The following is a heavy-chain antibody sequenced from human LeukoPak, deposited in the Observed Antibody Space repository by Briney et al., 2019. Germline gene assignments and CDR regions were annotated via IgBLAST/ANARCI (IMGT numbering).Heavy chain of an antibody. CDR3: ARRRGYSHPFDY. J-gene: IGHJ4*02. D-gene: IGHD5-18*01. CDR1: GGSFSGYY. CDR2: INHSGST. Sequence: SETLSLTCAVCGGSFSGYYWSWIRQPPGKGLEWIGEINHSGSTNYNPSLKSRVTISVDTSKNQFSLKLSSVTAVDTAVYYCARRRGYSHPFDYWGQGTLVTVSS. V-gene: IGHV4-34*01.